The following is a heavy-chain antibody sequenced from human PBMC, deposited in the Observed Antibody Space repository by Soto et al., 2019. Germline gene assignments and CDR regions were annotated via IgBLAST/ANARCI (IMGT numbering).Heavy chain of an antibody. J-gene: IGHJ4*02. Sequence: GASVKVSCKASGFTFTSSAVQWVRQAPGQRLEWMGWINAGNGNTKYSQKFQGRVTMTRDTSTSTVYMELSSLRSEDTAVYYCARDTASTNYYDSSGPYFDYWGQGTLVTVSS. D-gene: IGHD3-22*01. CDR2: INAGNGNT. V-gene: IGHV1-3*01. CDR1: GFTFTSSA. CDR3: ARDTASTNYYDSSGPYFDY.